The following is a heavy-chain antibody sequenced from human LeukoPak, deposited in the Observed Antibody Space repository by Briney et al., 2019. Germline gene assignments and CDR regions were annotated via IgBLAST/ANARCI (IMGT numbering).Heavy chain of an antibody. J-gene: IGHJ6*02. D-gene: IGHD2-2*01. V-gene: IGHV1-46*01. CDR2: INPSDGST. Sequence: GASVKVSCKASGYTFTSYYMHWVRQAPGQGLEWMGIINPSDGSTNYAQKFQGRVTMTRDTSTSTVYMELSSLKSEDTAVYYCARVPSSYYYGMDVWGQGTTVSVPS. CDR1: GYTFTSYY. CDR3: ARVPSSYYYGMDV.